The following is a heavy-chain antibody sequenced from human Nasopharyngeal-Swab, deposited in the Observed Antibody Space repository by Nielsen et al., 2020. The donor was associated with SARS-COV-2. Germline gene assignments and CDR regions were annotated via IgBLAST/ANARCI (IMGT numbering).Heavy chain of an antibody. J-gene: IGHJ4*02. CDR2: IWHDGSKK. D-gene: IGHD1-26*01. Sequence: GGSLRLSCSASGFTFTTSGMHWVRQAPGKGLEWVAMIWHDGSKKYYADSVEGRFTISRDNPNSTLYLQMNSLQPDDTAIYYCARFRGTINSSDYWGQGTLVIVSS. CDR1: GFTFTTSG. V-gene: IGHV3-33*01. CDR3: ARFRGTINSSDY.